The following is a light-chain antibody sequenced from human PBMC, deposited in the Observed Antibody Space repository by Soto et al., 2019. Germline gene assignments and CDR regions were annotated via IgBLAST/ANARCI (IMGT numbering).Light chain of an antibody. J-gene: IGKJ5*01. CDR2: DAS. V-gene: IGKV3-11*01. Sequence: ILLTPSPATLSLSPGEIATLSCIAIQSVSSYLAWYQQKPGQAPRLLIYDASNRATGIPARFSGSGSGTDFTLTISRLEPEEFAVYYCQQRSNWPPAVNCGQGKRREIK. CDR1: QSVSSY. CDR3: QQRSNWPPAVN.